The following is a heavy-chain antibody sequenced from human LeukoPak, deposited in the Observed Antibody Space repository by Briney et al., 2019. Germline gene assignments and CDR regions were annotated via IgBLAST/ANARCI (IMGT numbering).Heavy chain of an antibody. CDR2: TYYRSKWYS. Sequence: SQTLSLTRAISGDSVSSSTAAWNWIRQSPSRGLEWLGRTYYRSKWYSDFAEYVKSRITIDPDTSKNQFSLRLNSVTPDDTAVYFCARGRTYSGRIFDYWGQGTLVTVSS. V-gene: IGHV6-1*01. CDR3: ARGRTYSGRIFDY. CDR1: GDSVSSSTAA. D-gene: IGHD5-12*01. J-gene: IGHJ4*02.